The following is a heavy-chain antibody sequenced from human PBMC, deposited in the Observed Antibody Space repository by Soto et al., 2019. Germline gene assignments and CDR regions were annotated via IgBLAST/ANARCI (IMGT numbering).Heavy chain of an antibody. CDR2: TYYRSKWYN. D-gene: IGHD5-12*01. V-gene: IGHV6-1*01. J-gene: IGHJ6*02. CDR1: GDSVSSNSAA. Sequence: PSQTLSLTCAISGDSVSSNSAAWNWIRQSPSRGLEWLGRTYYRSKWYNDYAVSVKSRITINPDTSKNQFSLQLNSVTPEDTAVYYCASSRKVATILPSYYYYYGMDVWGQGATVTVSS. CDR3: ASSRKVATILPSYYYYYGMDV.